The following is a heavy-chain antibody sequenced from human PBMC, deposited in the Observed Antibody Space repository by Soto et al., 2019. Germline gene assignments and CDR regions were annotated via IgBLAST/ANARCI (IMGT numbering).Heavy chain of an antibody. CDR1: GYTFTSYG. CDR2: ISAYNGNT. V-gene: IGHV1-18*01. CDR3: ARLQRYCTSTSCSQYYFDY. J-gene: IGHJ4*02. D-gene: IGHD2-2*01. Sequence: QVQLVQSGAEVKKPGASVKVSCKASGYTFTSYGISWVRQAPGQGLEWMGWISAYNGNTNYAQKLQGRVTMTPATSTSTAYMELRSLRSDDTAVYYCARLQRYCTSTSCSQYYFDYWGQGSLVTVSS.